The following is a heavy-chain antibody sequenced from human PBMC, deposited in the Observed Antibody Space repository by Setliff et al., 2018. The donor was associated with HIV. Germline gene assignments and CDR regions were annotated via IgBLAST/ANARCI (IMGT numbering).Heavy chain of an antibody. CDR2: ISAYNGNT. Sequence: ASVKVSCKASGYTFTSYGISWVRQAPGQGLEWMGWISAYNGNTNYAQKFQGRVTITADRSTDTAYMELSSLRSEDTAVYYCATSYCSSTTCNYYGMDVWGQGTTVTVSS. D-gene: IGHD2-2*01. J-gene: IGHJ6*02. V-gene: IGHV1-18*01. CDR1: GYTFTSYG. CDR3: ATSYCSSTTCNYYGMDV.